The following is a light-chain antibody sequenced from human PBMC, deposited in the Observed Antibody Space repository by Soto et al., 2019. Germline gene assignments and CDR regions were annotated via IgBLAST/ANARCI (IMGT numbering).Light chain of an antibody. Sequence: EIVMKQSPATLSVSPGERATLSCRASQSVSSNLAWYQQKPGQAPRLLIYGASIRATGIPARFSGSGSGTEFTLTISSLQSEDFAVYYCQQYNNWPPLFTFGPGTKVDIK. V-gene: IGKV3D-15*01. CDR2: GAS. CDR1: QSVSSN. J-gene: IGKJ3*01. CDR3: QQYNNWPPLFT.